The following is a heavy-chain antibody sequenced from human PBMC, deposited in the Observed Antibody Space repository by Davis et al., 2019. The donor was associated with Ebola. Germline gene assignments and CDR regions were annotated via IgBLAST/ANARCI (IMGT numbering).Heavy chain of an antibody. CDR2: IYYSGST. V-gene: IGHV4-59*12. CDR1: GGSISSYY. Sequence: PSETLSLTCTVSGGSISSYYWSWIRQPPGKGLEWIGYIYYSGSTNYNPSLKSRVTISVDTSKNQFSLKLSSVTAADTAVYYCARERDLDKNRFDPWGQGTLVTVSS. D-gene: IGHD5-24*01. J-gene: IGHJ5*02. CDR3: ARERDLDKNRFDP.